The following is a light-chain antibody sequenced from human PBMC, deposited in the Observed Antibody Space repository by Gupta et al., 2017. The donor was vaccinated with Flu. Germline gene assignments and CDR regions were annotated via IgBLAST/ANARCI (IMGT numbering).Light chain of an antibody. CDR1: QRLLHSNGYYY. V-gene: IGKV2-28*01. CDR3: MQALHTPYT. CDR2: MGS. J-gene: IGKJ2*01. Sequence: LTPVTPASISCRSSQRLLHSNGYYYLDWFLQKPGHSPQLLIYMGSYRASVVPDMFSGSGSGTDFTLKISSVEAEDVGFYYCMQALHTPYTFGQGTKLEIK.